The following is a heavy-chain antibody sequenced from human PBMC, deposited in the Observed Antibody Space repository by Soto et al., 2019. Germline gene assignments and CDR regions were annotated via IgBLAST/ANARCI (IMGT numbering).Heavy chain of an antibody. D-gene: IGHD6-19*01. V-gene: IGHV1-46*03. CDR2: INPSGGST. CDR3: ARASVSGRRFDY. Sequence: GVSVKASCKASGYTFSSYSMHWVRQAPGQGLEWMGIINPSGGSTTYAQKFQGRVTMTRDTSTSTVYMELSSLTSEDTAVYYCARASVSGRRFDYWGEGTLVTVS. J-gene: IGHJ4*02. CDR1: GYTFSSYS.